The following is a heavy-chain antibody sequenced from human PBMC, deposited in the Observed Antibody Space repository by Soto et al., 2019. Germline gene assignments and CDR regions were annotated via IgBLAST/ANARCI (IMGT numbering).Heavy chain of an antibody. CDR2: IIPIFGTT. J-gene: IGHJ4*02. D-gene: IGHD3-22*01. CDR1: GGTFSSYA. CDR3: ASITYYYDSSGYYKPGDY. V-gene: IGHV1-69*13. Sequence: ASVKVSCKASGGTFSSYAISWVRQAPGQGLEWMGGIIPIFGTTNYAQKFQGRVTITADESTSTAYMELSSLRSEDTALYYCASITYYYDSSGYYKPGDYWGQGTLVTVSS.